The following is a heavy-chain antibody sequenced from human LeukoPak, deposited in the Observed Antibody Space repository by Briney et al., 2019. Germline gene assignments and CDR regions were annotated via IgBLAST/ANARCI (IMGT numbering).Heavy chain of an antibody. Sequence: PGGSLRLSCTASGLTFSTSGFNWVRQAPGKGLALVASIGPTGSDRYHADSIKGRFTISRDNANNFLYLQMNSLRAEDTAVYYCATETNGRHYDYWGQGTLLTVSS. D-gene: IGHD1-14*01. CDR1: GLTFSTSG. CDR2: IGPTGSDR. CDR3: ATETNGRHYDY. J-gene: IGHJ4*02. V-gene: IGHV3-21*06.